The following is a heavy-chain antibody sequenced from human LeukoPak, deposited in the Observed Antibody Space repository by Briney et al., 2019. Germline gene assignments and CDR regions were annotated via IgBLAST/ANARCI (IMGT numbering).Heavy chain of an antibody. D-gene: IGHD3-3*01. V-gene: IGHV3-23*01. J-gene: IGHJ4*02. Sequence: QAGGSLRLSCAASGFTFSSYAMSWVRQAPGKGLEWVSVISGSDGSTYYADSVKGRFTISRDNSKNTLYLQMNSLRAEDTAVYYCAKPLDFGVVIPFDYWGQGTLVTVSS. CDR3: AKPLDFGVVIPFDY. CDR2: ISGSDGST. CDR1: GFTFSSYA.